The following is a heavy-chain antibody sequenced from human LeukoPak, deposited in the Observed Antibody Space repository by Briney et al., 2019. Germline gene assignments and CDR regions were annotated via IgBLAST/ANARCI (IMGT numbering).Heavy chain of an antibody. Sequence: SETLSLTCAVYGGSFSGYYWSWIRQPPGKGLEWIGYIYYSGSTNYNPSLKSRVTISVDTSKNQFSLKLSSVTAADTAVYYCARALLHSYGMDVWGQGTTVTVSS. CDR2: IYYSGST. V-gene: IGHV4-59*01. CDR3: ARALLHSYGMDV. J-gene: IGHJ6*02. D-gene: IGHD3-22*01. CDR1: GGSFSGYY.